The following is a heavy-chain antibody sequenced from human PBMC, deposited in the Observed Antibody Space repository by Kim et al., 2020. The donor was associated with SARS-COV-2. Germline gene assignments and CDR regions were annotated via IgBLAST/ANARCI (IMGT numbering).Heavy chain of an antibody. Sequence: GGSLRLSCAASGFTFSSYAMSWVRQAPGKGLEWVSGISGTGGRTYYVDSVKGRFTISRDNSKNTLYLQMNSLRADDTAIYYCAKDGFPYYDTLTGLDSWGQGTLVAVSS. D-gene: IGHD3-9*01. CDR2: ISGTGGRT. CDR1: GFTFSSYA. J-gene: IGHJ4*02. V-gene: IGHV3-23*01. CDR3: AKDGFPYYDTLTGLDS.